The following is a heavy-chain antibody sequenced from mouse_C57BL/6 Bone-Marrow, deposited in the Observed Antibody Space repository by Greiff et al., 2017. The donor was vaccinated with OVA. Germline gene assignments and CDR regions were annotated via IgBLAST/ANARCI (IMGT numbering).Heavy chain of an antibody. J-gene: IGHJ1*03. V-gene: IGHV11-2*01. CDR3: MRYGTYWYFDV. CDR1: GFTFSGFW. CDR2: INSDGSAI. Sequence: EVQLVETGGGLVQPGGSRGLSCEGSGFTFSGFWMSWVRQTPGKTLEWIGDINSDGSAINYAQSIKDRFTIFRDNDKSTLYLQMSNVRSEDTATYFCMRYGTYWYFDVWGTGTTVTVSS. D-gene: IGHD1-1*02.